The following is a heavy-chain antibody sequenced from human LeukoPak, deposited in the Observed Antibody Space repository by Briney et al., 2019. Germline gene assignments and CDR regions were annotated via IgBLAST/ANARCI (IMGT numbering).Heavy chain of an antibody. CDR2: ISSSSSSI. D-gene: IGHD5-18*01. J-gene: IGHJ4*02. CDR1: GFTFNSYS. V-gene: IGHV3-21*01. CDR3: ARASGDIVETATMGSY. Sequence: PGGSLRLSCAASGFTFNSYSMNWVRQAPGKGLEWVSSISSSSSSIYYADSVKGRFTISRDNAKNSLYLQMNSLRAEDTAVYYCARASGDIVETATMGSYWGQGTLATVSS.